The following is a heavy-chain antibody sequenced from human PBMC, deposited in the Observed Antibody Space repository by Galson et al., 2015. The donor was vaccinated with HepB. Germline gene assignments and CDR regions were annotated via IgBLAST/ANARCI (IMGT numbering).Heavy chain of an antibody. V-gene: IGHV3-30*18. CDR2: ISYDGSNK. Sequence: SLRLSCAASGFTFSSYGMHWVRQAPGKGLEWVAVISYDGSNKYYADSVKGRFTISRDNSKNTLYLQMNSLRAEDTAVYYCAKDTDRSTVLGMDVWGQGTTVTVSS. CDR1: GFTFSSYG. CDR3: AKDTDRSTVLGMDV. J-gene: IGHJ6*02. D-gene: IGHD4-17*01.